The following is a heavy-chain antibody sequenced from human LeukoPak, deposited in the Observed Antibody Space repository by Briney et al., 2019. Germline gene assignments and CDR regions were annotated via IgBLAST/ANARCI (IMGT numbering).Heavy chain of an antibody. CDR3: ARDRGSGSYHHFDY. Sequence: ASVKVSCKASGYTFTGYYMHWVRQAPGQGLEWMGWINPNSGGTNYAQKFQGRVTMTRDTSISTAYMELSRLRSDDTAVYYCARDRGSGSYHHFDYWGQGTLVTVSS. CDR1: GYTFTGYY. V-gene: IGHV1-2*02. D-gene: IGHD3-10*01. CDR2: INPNSGGT. J-gene: IGHJ4*02.